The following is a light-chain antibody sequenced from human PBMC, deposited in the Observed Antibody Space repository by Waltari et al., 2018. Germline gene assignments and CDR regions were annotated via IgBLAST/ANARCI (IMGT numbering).Light chain of an antibody. J-gene: IGLJ3*02. CDR2: RDN. CDR3: ASWDFSLSVWV. CDR1: RSNIGSNY. Sequence: QSVLTQPPSASGTPGQKVTISCSGGRSNIGSNYVNWYQPFAGSAPKLLFYRDNQRHSGVPARFSVSKSGTSASLAISDLRPEDEAAYYCASWDFSLSVWVFGGGSRLTVL. V-gene: IGLV1-47*01.